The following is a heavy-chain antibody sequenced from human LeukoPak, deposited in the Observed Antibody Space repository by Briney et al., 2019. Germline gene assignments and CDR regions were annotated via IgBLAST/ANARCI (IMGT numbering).Heavy chain of an antibody. J-gene: IGHJ4*02. D-gene: IGHD3-3*01. CDR2: ISYDGSNK. V-gene: IGHV3-30-3*01. Sequence: PGGSLRLSCAASGFTFSSYAMHWVRQAPGKGLEWVAVISYDGSNKYYADSVKGRFTISRDNSKNTLYLQMNSLRAEDTAVYYCATDPADYDFWSVQTGYWGQGTLVTVSS. CDR3: ATDPADYDFWSVQTGY. CDR1: GFTFSSYA.